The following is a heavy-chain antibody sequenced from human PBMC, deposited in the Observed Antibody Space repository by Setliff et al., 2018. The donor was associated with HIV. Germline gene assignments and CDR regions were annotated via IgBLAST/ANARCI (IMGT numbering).Heavy chain of an antibody. Sequence: PSETLSLTCAVSGGSISSYYWSWIRQPPGKGLEWSGYIYTSGSTNYNPSLKSRVTISVDTSKNQFSLKLSSVTAADTAVYYCARRVTGTTPRNAFDIWGQGTMVTVSS. D-gene: IGHD1-7*01. J-gene: IGHJ3*02. CDR1: GGSISSYY. V-gene: IGHV4-4*09. CDR3: ARRVTGTTPRNAFDI. CDR2: IYTSGST.